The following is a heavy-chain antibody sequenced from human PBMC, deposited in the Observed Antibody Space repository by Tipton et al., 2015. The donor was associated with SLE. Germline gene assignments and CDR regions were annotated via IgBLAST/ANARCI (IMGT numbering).Heavy chain of an antibody. CDR1: NGSISNYY. D-gene: IGHD1-26*01. V-gene: IGHV4-59*01. J-gene: IGHJ3*02. Sequence: TLSLTCTVSNGSISNYYWSWIRQPPGKGLEWIGYIYYSGSTSYNPSLKSRVTTSVDTSKNQFSLKLSSVTAADTAVYYCARSRRGTYWWEAFDIWGQGTMVTVSS. CDR3: ARSRRGTYWWEAFDI. CDR2: IYYSGST.